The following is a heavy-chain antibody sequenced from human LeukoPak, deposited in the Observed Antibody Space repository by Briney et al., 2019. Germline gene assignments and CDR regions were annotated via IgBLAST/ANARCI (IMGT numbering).Heavy chain of an antibody. Sequence: ASVKVSCKASGGTFSSYAISWVRQAPGQGLEWMGWMNPNSGNTGYAQKFQGRVTITRNTSISTAYMELSSLGSEDTAVYYCVGSGSPYYMDVWGKGTTVTVSS. J-gene: IGHJ6*03. CDR3: VGSGSPYYMDV. D-gene: IGHD3-10*01. CDR1: GGTFSSYA. V-gene: IGHV1-8*03. CDR2: MNPNSGNT.